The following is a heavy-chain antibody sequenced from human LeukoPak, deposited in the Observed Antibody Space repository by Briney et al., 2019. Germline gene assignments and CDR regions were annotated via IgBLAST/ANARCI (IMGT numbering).Heavy chain of an antibody. CDR2: IYSGGST. V-gene: IGHV3-66*01. CDR1: GFTVSSNY. J-gene: IGHJ4*02. D-gene: IGHD1-26*01. Sequence: SGGSLRFSCAASGFTVSSNYMSWVRQAPGKGLEWVSAIYSGGSTYYADSVKGRFTISRDNSKNTLYLQMNSLRVEDTAVYYCAKAQYSGSYANDFWGQGTLVTVSS. CDR3: AKAQYSGSYANDF.